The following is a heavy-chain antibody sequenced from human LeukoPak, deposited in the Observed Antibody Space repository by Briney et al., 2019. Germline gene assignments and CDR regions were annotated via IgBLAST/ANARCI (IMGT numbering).Heavy chain of an antibody. CDR3: ARDRDGWYTFDY. CDR1: GYTFTGYY. J-gene: IGHJ4*02. D-gene: IGHD6-19*01. Sequence: ASVKVSCKASGYTFTGYYMHWVRQAPGQGLEWMGWINPNSGGTNYAQKFQGRVTMTRDTSISTAYMELSRPRSDDTAVYYCARDRDGWYTFDYWGQGTLVTVSS. V-gene: IGHV1-2*02. CDR2: INPNSGGT.